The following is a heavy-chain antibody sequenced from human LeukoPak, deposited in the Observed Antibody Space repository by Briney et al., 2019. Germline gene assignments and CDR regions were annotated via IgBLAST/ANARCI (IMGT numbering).Heavy chain of an antibody. J-gene: IGHJ4*02. Sequence: GGSLRLSCAASGFTFSDYYMSWIRQAPGKGLEWVSAISVTGGSTYYADSVKGRFTISRDNSKNTLYLQINSLSADDTAVYYCAKGGNSGTYQFDYWGRGSLVTVSS. D-gene: IGHD1-26*01. CDR1: GFTFSDYY. V-gene: IGHV3-23*01. CDR2: ISVTGGST. CDR3: AKGGNSGTYQFDY.